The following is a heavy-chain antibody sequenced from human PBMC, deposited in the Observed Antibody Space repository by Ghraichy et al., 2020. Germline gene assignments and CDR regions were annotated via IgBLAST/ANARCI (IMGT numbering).Heavy chain of an antibody. J-gene: IGHJ4*02. CDR3: ARVSSSWYEWIFDY. CDR1: GFTVSSNY. Sequence: GESLNISCAASGFTVSSNYMSWVRQAPGKGLEWVSVIYSGGSTYYADSVKGRFTISRHNSKNTLYLQMNSLRAEDTAVYYCARVSSSWYEWIFDYWGQGTLVTVSS. CDR2: IYSGGST. D-gene: IGHD6-13*01. V-gene: IGHV3-53*04.